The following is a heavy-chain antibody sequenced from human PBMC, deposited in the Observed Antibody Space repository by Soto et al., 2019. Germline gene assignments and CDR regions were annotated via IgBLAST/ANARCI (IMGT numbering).Heavy chain of an antibody. J-gene: IGHJ5*02. CDR2: IYYSGST. CDR1: GGSISSGGYY. D-gene: IGHD2-2*01. Sequence: SETLSLTCTVSGGSISSGGYYWSWIRQHPGEGLEWIGYIYYSGSTYYNPSLKSRVTISVDTSKNQFSLKLSSVTAADTAVYYCARASCSSTSCYRENWFDPWGQGTLVTVSS. V-gene: IGHV4-31*03. CDR3: ARASCSSTSCYRENWFDP.